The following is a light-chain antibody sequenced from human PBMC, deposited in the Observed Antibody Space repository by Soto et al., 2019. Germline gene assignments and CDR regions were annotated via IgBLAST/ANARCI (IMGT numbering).Light chain of an antibody. V-gene: IGLV2-14*03. CDR2: DVS. Sequence: QSVLTQPASVSGSPGQSITISCTGTSTDVGGDNYVSWYQQYPGKAPKLIIYDVSSRPSGVSDRFSGSKSGNTASLTISGLKDEDEADYYCNSYTSATTLRGVFGVGTKVTVL. J-gene: IGLJ1*01. CDR3: NSYTSATTLRGV. CDR1: STDVGGDNY.